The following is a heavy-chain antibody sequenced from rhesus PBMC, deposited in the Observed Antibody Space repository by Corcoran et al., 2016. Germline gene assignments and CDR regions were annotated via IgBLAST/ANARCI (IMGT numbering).Heavy chain of an antibody. Sequence: QLQLQESGPGLVEPSETLSLTCAVSGGSISSNYWSWIRQPPGTGLEWIGRISGSGGSTEYNPPLKSRVTSSTDTSKNQFSLKLSSVTAADTAVYYCARVVVINNSLDVWGRGVLVTVSS. CDR3: ARVVVINNSLDV. J-gene: IGHJ5-2*02. V-gene: IGHV4-173*01. CDR1: GGSISSNY. D-gene: IGHD2-21*01. CDR2: ISGSGGST.